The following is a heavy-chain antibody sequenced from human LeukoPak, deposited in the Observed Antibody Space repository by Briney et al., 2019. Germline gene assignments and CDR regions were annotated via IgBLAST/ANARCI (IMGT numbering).Heavy chain of an antibody. Sequence: GGSLRLSCAASGFTFSSYSMNWVRQAPGKGLEWVSYISSSSSTIHYADSVKGRFTISRDNAKNSLYLQMNSLRAEDTAVYYCARATQGGVYYYYYYMDVWGKGTTVTVSS. V-gene: IGHV3-48*01. CDR3: ARATQGGVYYYYYYMDV. J-gene: IGHJ6*03. CDR2: ISSSSSTI. D-gene: IGHD3-16*01. CDR1: GFTFSSYS.